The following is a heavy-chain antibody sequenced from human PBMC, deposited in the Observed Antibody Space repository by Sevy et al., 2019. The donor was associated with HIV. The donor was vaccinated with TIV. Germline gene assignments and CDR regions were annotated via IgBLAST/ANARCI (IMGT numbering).Heavy chain of an antibody. CDR2: ISYDGSNK. J-gene: IGHJ4*02. V-gene: IGHV3-30-3*01. D-gene: IGHD6-13*01. CDR3: ARDSSSSSWTNFDY. CDR1: GFTFSSYA. Sequence: GGSLRLSCAASGFTFSSYAMHWVRQAPGKGLEWVAVISYDGSNKYYADSVKGRFTISRDNSKNTLYLQMNSLRAEDTAVDYCARDSSSSSWTNFDYWGQGTLVTVSS.